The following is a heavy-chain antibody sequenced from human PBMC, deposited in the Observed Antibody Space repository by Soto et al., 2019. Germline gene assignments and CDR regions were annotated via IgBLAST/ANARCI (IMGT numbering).Heavy chain of an antibody. Sequence: GGSLRLSCTASGFTFGDYAMSWFRQAPGKGLEWVGFIRSKAYGGTTEYAASVKGRFTISRDDSKSMAYLQMNSLKTEDTAVYYCTRSGWGYYYYYMDVWGKGTTVTVSS. V-gene: IGHV3-49*03. D-gene: IGHD6-19*01. CDR2: IRSKAYGGTT. CDR1: GFTFGDYA. J-gene: IGHJ6*03. CDR3: TRSGWGYYYYYMDV.